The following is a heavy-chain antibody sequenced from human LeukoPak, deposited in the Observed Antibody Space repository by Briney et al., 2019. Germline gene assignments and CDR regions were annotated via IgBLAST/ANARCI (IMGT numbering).Heavy chain of an antibody. D-gene: IGHD2-8*01. CDR3: SRENGAFSPFGY. CDR2: ISASGST. CDR1: GGSISSYY. Sequence: SETLSLTCTVSGGSISSYYWSWIRQPAGKGLEWIGLISASGSTNYNPSLKSRVTMSVDTSKNQFSLKLTSVTAADTAVYYCSRENGAFSPFGYWGQGTLVTVSS. J-gene: IGHJ4*02. V-gene: IGHV4-4*07.